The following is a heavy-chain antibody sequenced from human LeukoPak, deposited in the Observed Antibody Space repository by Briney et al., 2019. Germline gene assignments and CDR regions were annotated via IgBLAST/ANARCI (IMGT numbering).Heavy chain of an antibody. D-gene: IGHD3-22*01. V-gene: IGHV4-59*01. J-gene: IGHJ4*02. CDR2: IYYSGST. CDR1: GGSISSYY. CDR3: AKIFSGYYYALDY. Sequence: PSETLSLTCTVSGGSISSYYWSWIRQPPGKGLEWIGYIYYSGSTNYNPSLKSRVTISVDTSKNQFSLKLSSVTAADTAVYYCAKIFSGYYYALDYWGRGTLVTVSS.